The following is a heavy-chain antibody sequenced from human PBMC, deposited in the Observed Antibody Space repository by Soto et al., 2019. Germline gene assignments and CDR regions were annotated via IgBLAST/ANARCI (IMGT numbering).Heavy chain of an antibody. V-gene: IGHV4-30-4*08. CDR1: GGSIGSGGYF. CDR2: IYYTGNT. D-gene: IGHD3-16*01. CDR3: ATVGEPSTNQYFGMEV. Sequence: SEALSLTCSGSGGSIGSGGYFWNWIRQHPGRGLEWIGYIYYTGNTIYNPSLKSRFIISMDTSKNHFSRSLTNVTAAPTAVSYCATVGEPSTNQYFGMEVWCQGTTVT. J-gene: IGHJ6*02.